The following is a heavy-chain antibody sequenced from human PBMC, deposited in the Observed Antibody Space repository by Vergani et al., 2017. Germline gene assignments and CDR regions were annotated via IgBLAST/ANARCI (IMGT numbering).Heavy chain of an antibody. D-gene: IGHD6-13*01. V-gene: IGHV4-34*01. J-gene: IGHJ6*02. CDR2: INHSGST. CDR1: GGSFSGYY. Sequence: QVQLQQWGAGLLKPSETLSLTCAVYGGSFSGYYWGWLRQPPGTGLEWIGEINHSGSTNYNPSLKSLVTISVDTSKNQFSLTLSAGTAADTAVSYCAGIYSSSWYYYYYGMDVWGQGTTVTVSS. CDR3: AGIYSSSWYYYYYGMDV.